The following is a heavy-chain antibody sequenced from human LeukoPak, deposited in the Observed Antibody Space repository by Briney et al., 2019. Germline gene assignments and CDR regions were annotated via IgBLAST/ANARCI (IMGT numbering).Heavy chain of an antibody. J-gene: IGHJ4*02. CDR2: ISGRDAGT. CDR3: ATTAAWIPAAPPQYYFDN. V-gene: IGHV3-23*01. D-gene: IGHD2-2*01. CDR1: GFTFNTYA. Sequence: GGSLRLSCAASGFTFNTYAMSWVRQAPGKGLEWVSAISGRDAGTYYTSSVKGRFTISRDNSKNTLYLEMSSLRADDTAVYYCATTAAWIPAAPPQYYFDNWGQGTLVTDSS.